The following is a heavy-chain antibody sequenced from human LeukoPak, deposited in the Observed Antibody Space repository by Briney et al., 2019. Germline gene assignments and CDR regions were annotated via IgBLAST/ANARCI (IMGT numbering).Heavy chain of an antibody. D-gene: IGHD3-3*01. CDR1: GFTFSNYG. CDR2: IYSGGST. CDR3: ARDNLVGRGAPYYDFWSGYSGPHSYYYGMDV. J-gene: IGHJ6*02. V-gene: IGHV3-53*01. Sequence: PGGSLRLSCAASGFTFSNYGMHWVRQAPGKGLEWVSVIYSGGSTYYADSVKGRFTISRDNSKNTLYLQMNSLRAEDTAVYYCARDNLVGRGAPYYDFWSGYSGPHSYYYGMDVWGQGTTVTVSS.